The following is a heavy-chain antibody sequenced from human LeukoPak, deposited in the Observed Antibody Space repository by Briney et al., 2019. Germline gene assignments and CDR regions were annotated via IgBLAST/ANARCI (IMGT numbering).Heavy chain of an antibody. CDR2: IYYSGST. CDR3: ARARLKGDYVIGY. D-gene: IGHD4-17*01. Sequence: SQTLSLTCTVSGGSISSGGYYWSWIRQHPGKGLEWIGYIYYSGSTYYNPSLKSRVTISVDTSKNQFSLKLSSVTAADTAVYYCARARLKGDYVIGYWGQGTLVTVSS. J-gene: IGHJ4*02. V-gene: IGHV4-31*03. CDR1: GGSISSGGYY.